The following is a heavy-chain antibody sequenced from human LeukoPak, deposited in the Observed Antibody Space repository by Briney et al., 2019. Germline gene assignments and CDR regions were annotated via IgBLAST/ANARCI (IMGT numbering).Heavy chain of an antibody. V-gene: IGHV6-1*01. CDR3: ARDRYSSSSHYYYYYYYMDV. D-gene: IGHD6-6*01. CDR2: TYYRSKWYN. Sequence: SQTLSLTCAISGDSVSSNSAAWNWIRQSPSRGLEWLGRTYYRSKWYNDYAVSVKSRITINPDTSKNQFSLQLNSVTPEDTAVYYCARDRYSSSSHYYYYYYYMDVWGKGTTVTVSS. CDR1: GDSVSSNSAA. J-gene: IGHJ6*03.